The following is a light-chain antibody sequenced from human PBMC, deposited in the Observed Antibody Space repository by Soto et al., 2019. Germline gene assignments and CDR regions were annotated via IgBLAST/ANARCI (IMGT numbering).Light chain of an antibody. V-gene: IGKV3-15*01. CDR1: QSVSNN. CDR3: QQYNNWWT. J-gene: IGKJ1*01. CDR2: GAS. Sequence: EIVMTQSPATLSVSPGERATLSCRASQSVSNNLAWYQKKPGQAPRLLIYGASTRATDIPARFSGSGSGTAFTLTISSLQSEDFAVYYCQQYNNWWTSGQRTRVEIK.